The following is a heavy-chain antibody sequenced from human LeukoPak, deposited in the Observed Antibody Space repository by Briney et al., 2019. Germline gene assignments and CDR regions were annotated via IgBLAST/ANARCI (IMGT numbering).Heavy chain of an antibody. Sequence: PGGSLRLSCAASGFTFDDYTMHWVRQAPGKGLEWVSLISWDGGSTYYADSVKGRFPISRDNSKNSLYLQMNSLRTEDTALYYCAKGYQFGELWFDPWGQGTLVTVSS. CDR1: GFTFDDYT. V-gene: IGHV3-43*01. D-gene: IGHD3-10*01. CDR2: ISWDGGST. CDR3: AKGYQFGELWFDP. J-gene: IGHJ5*02.